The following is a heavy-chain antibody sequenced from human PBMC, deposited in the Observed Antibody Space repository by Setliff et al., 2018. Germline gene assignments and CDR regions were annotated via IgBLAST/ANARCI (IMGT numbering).Heavy chain of an antibody. J-gene: IGHJ3*02. D-gene: IGHD1-26*01. CDR3: ARGGDSGSYFLANHDAFDI. V-gene: IGHV4-4*07. Sequence: PSETLSLTCTVSGDSISNYYWIRQTAGKGLEWIESIYAGEATYYNPSLESRVVISVDSSKKRFSLKLSSVTAADTAVYYCARGGDSGSYFLANHDAFDIWGQGTMVTVSS. CDR2: IYAGEAT. CDR1: GDSISNYY.